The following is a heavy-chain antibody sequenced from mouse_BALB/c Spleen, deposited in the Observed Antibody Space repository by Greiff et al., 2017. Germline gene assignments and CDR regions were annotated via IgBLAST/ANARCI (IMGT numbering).Heavy chain of an antibody. J-gene: IGHJ2*01. Sequence: EVQGVESGGGLVKLGGSLKLSCAASGFTFSSYYMSWVRQTPEKRLELVAAINSNGGSTYYPDTVKGRFTISRDNAKNTLYLQMSSLKSEDTALYYCARQYYGSSYHYFDYWGQGTTLTVSS. CDR3: ARQYYGSSYHYFDY. V-gene: IGHV5-6-2*01. CDR1: GFTFSSYY. CDR2: INSNGGST. D-gene: IGHD1-1*01.